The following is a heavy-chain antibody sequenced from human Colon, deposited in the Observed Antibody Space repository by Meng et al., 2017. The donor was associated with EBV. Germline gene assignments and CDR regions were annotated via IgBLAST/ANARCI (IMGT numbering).Heavy chain of an antibody. D-gene: IGHD3-22*01. J-gene: IGHJ4*02. Sequence: QVQPQQWGAGLLKPSETLSLTCAVYGGSFSGYYWSWSRQPPGKGLKWIGEINHSGSTNYNPSLKSRVTISVDTSKNQFSLKMRSVTAADTAVYYCARQAPYYFDSSGRFDYWGQGTPVTVSS. CDR2: INHSGST. CDR3: ARQAPYYFDSSGRFDY. V-gene: IGHV4-34*01. CDR1: GGSFSGYY.